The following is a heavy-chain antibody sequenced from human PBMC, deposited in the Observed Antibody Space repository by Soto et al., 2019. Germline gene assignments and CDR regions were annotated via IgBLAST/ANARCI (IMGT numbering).Heavy chain of an antibody. CDR2: IYWDDEK. CDR3: AHREPGGPFSG. CDR1: GFSLSTSGVG. J-gene: IGHJ4*02. D-gene: IGHD1-1*01. V-gene: IGHV2-5*02. Sequence: QITLKESGPTLVKPTQTLTLTCTFSGFSLSTSGVGVGWLRQPPGKALEWLAVIYWDDEKRYSPSLKTRLTITGDTSKNPVVLTMTNMNPVDTATYYCAHREPGGPFSGWGQGILVTVSS.